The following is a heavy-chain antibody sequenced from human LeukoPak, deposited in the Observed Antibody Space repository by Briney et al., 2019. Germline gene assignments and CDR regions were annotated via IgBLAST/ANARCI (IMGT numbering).Heavy chain of an antibody. D-gene: IGHD2-21*01. CDR1: IGSISSSKW. CDR3: ARGAIGEDWFDP. Sequence: SETLSLTCSVSIGSISSSKWWSWVRQPPGKGLEWIGALGNDGKTYSNPSLKSRVTISVDTSQNQFSLNLNSVTAADTALYYCARGAIGEDWFDPWGQGTLVTVSS. J-gene: IGHJ5*02. CDR2: LGNDGKT. V-gene: IGHV4-4*02.